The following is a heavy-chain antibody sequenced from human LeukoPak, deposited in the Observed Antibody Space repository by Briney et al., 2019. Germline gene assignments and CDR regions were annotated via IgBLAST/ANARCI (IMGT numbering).Heavy chain of an antibody. D-gene: IGHD4-11*01. J-gene: IGHJ3*02. CDR2: IYGGGGT. CDR1: GITVSSYY. V-gene: IGHV3-53*01. Sequence: GGSLRLSCAASGITVSSYYMSWVRQAPGKGLEWVSVIYGGGGTYYADSAKGRFAISRDDSKNTLYLQISSLRAEDTAIYYCTRHQYDAFEIWGQGTMVTVSS. CDR3: TRHQYDAFEI.